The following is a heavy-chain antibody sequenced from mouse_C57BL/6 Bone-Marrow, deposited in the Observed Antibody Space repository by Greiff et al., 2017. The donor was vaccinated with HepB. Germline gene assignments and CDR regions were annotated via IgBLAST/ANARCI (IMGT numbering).Heavy chain of an antibody. V-gene: IGHV2-6*01. CDR1: GFSLTSYG. CDR2: IWGVGST. CDR3: ATNWDGWFAY. D-gene: IGHD4-1*02. Sequence: VKLMESGPGLVAPSQSLSITCTVSGFSLTSYGVDWVRQSPGKGLEWLGVIWGVGSTNYNSALKSRLSISKDNSKSQVFLKMNSLQTDDTAMYYCATNWDGWFAYWGQGTLVTVSA. J-gene: IGHJ3*01.